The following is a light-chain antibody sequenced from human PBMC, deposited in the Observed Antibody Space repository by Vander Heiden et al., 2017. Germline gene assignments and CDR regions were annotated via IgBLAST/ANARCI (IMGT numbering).Light chain of an antibody. J-gene: IGLJ1*01. Sequence: QSALTQPRSVSGSPGQSVTISCTGTSRDVGGYNYVSWYQQHPGKAPKLMIYDVSKRPSGVPDRFSRSKSGNTASLTISGLQAEDEADYYCCSHAGSYTYVFGTGTKVTVL. V-gene: IGLV2-11*01. CDR3: CSHAGSYTYV. CDR1: SRDVGGYNY. CDR2: DVS.